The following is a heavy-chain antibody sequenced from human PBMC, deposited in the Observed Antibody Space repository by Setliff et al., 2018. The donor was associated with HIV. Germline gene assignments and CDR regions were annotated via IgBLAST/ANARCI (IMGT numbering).Heavy chain of an antibody. J-gene: IGHJ6*02. CDR2: IIPAFGRA. CDR1: GDTLSIHP. D-gene: IGHD1-26*01. V-gene: IGHV1-69*05. Sequence: GASVKVSCKASGDTLSIHPISWVRQAPGRGLDWMGGIIPAFGRANYAQKFQGRFTISRDNAKNSLYLQMNSLRADDTAVYFCARPTNIDTLYYGSQTFYMYYYGLDVWGQGTTVTSP. CDR3: ARPTNIDTLYYGSQTFYMYYYGLDV.